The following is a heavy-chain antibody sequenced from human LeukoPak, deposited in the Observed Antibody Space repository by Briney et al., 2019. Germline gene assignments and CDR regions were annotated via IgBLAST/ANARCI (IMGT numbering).Heavy chain of an antibody. CDR3: ARDTGDSSGYYLGY. D-gene: IGHD3-22*01. CDR2: INPNSGGT. V-gene: IGHV1-2*02. J-gene: IGHJ4*02. Sequence: ASVKVSCKASGYTFTGYYMHWVRQAPGQGLEWMGWINPNSGGTNYAQKFQGRVTITRDTSISTAYMELSRLRSDDTAVYYCARDTGDSSGYYLGYWGQGTLVTVSS. CDR1: GYTFTGYY.